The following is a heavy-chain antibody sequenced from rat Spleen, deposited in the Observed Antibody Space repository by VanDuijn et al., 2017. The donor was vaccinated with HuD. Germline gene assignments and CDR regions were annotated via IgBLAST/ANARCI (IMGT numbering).Heavy chain of an antibody. D-gene: IGHD1-11*01. CDR2: INKDSRTI. CDR1: GFNFNDYW. J-gene: IGHJ2*01. CDR3: ARETAGIEH. V-gene: IGHV4-2*01. Sequence: EVQLVESGGGLVQPGRSLRLSCAASGFNFNDYWMGWVRQAPGKGLEWIGEINKDSRTIKYNPSLKDKFTVSRDNAQNTLYLQMSKLGSEDTAIYYCARETAGIEHWGQGVMVTVSS.